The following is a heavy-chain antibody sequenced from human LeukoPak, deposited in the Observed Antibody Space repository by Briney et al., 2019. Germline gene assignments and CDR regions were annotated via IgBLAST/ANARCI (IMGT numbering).Heavy chain of an antibody. CDR2: IYYSGST. CDR1: GFTFSSGA. V-gene: IGHV4-59*01. J-gene: IGHJ4*02. Sequence: GSLRLSCVASGFTFSSGAMSWIRQPPGKGLEWIGYIYYSGSTNYNPSLKSRVTISVDTSKNQFSLKLSSVIVADTAVYYCARYIWGSYPTFEDYWGQGTLVTVSS. CDR3: ARYIWGSYPTFEDY. D-gene: IGHD3-16*02.